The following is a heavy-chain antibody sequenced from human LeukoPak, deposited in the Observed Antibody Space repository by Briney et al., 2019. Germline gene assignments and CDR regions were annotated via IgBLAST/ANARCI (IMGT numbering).Heavy chain of an antibody. Sequence: ASVKVSCKASGYTFSDYYINWVRRAPGRGLKWMGWIHPNGGAATYTQKFQGRVTMTRDTSINTAYMELSRLRSDDTAVYYCARDRGGGRPGWYNGMDVWGQGTTVIVSS. CDR2: IHPNGGAA. CDR3: ARDRGGGRPGWYNGMDV. D-gene: IGHD1-26*01. V-gene: IGHV1-2*02. CDR1: GYTFSDYY. J-gene: IGHJ6*02.